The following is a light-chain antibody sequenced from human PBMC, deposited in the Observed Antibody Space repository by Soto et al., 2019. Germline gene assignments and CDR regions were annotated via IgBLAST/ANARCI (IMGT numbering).Light chain of an antibody. J-gene: IGKJ2*01. CDR3: QQADLKPYI. CDR2: GTS. CDR1: QGISTY. Sequence: DIQVTQSPVSLSASVGDRVTITCRTSQGISTYLNWYQQKAGDAPRLLISGTSDLENGVPSRFSGSGSGADVTLTINSLRPEDFATYYCQQADLKPYIFGQGTKLEI. V-gene: IGKV1-39*01.